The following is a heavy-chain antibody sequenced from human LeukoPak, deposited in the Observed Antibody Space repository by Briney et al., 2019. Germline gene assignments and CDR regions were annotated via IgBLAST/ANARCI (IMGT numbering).Heavy chain of an antibody. CDR2: IYTSGST. D-gene: IGHD3-3*01. CDR1: GGSISSGSYY. Sequence: PSETLSLTCTVSGGSISSGSYYWSWIRQPAGKGLEWIGRIYTSGSTNYNPSLKSRVTISVDTSKNQFSLKLSSVTAADTAVYYCAAIYDFWSGYSRDYWGQGTLVTVSS. CDR3: AAIYDFWSGYSRDY. J-gene: IGHJ4*02. V-gene: IGHV4-61*02.